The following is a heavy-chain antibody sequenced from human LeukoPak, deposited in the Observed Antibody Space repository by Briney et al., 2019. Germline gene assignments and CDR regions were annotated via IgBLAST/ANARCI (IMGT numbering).Heavy chain of an antibody. J-gene: IGHJ4*02. Sequence: SETLSLTCAVYGGSFSGYYWSWIRQPPGKGLEWIGEINHSGSTNYNPSLKSRVTISVDTSKNQFSLKLSSVTAADTAVYYCARGRDGITMIVVGANFDYWGQGTLVTVSS. D-gene: IGHD3-22*01. V-gene: IGHV4-34*01. CDR2: INHSGST. CDR3: ARGRDGITMIVVGANFDY. CDR1: GGSFSGYY.